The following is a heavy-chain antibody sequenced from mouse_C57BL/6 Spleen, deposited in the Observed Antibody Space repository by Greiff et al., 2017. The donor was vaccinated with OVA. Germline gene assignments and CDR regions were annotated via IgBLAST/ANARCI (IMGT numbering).Heavy chain of an antibody. J-gene: IGHJ2*01. D-gene: IGHD1-1*01. CDR1: GYTFTSYW. Sequence: QVQLQQPGAELVKPGASVKLSCKASGYTFTSYWMHWVKQRPGQGLEWIGMIHPNSGSTNYNEKFKSKATLTVDKSSSTAYMQLSSLTSEDSAVYYCARESWGTVVAGNYWGQGTTLTVSS. CDR2: IHPNSGST. V-gene: IGHV1-64*01. CDR3: ARESWGTVVAGNY.